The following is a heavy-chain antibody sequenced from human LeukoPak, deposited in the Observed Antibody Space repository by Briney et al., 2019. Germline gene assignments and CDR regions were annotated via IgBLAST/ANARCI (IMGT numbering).Heavy chain of an antibody. CDR2: INRGGST. Sequence: SETLSLTCLVYGGSFSGYYWSWVRQPPGKGLEWVGEINRGGSTSYNPSLKSRVTISLDTSKNQFSLKLSSVTAADTAVYYCASGLGSGSYYVYWGQGTLVTVSS. V-gene: IGHV4-34*01. CDR3: ASGLGSGSYYVY. D-gene: IGHD3-10*01. J-gene: IGHJ4*02. CDR1: GGSFSGYY.